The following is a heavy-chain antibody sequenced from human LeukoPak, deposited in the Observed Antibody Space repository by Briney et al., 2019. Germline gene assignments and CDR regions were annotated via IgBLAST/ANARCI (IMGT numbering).Heavy chain of an antibody. D-gene: IGHD3-10*01. V-gene: IGHV3-23*01. CDR3: AKGVRFGESNFDY. Sequence: PGGSLRLSCAASGFTFSSYAMSWVRQAPGKGLEWVSVISNSGGSTYYADSVKGRFTISRDNPKNTLYLQMNSLRAEDTAVYYCAKGVRFGESNFDYWGQGTLVTVSS. CDR1: GFTFSSYA. J-gene: IGHJ4*02. CDR2: ISNSGGST.